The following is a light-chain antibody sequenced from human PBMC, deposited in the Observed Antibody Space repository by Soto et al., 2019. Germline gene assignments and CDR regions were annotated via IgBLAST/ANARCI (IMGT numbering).Light chain of an antibody. J-gene: IGKJ1*01. CDR2: GES. V-gene: IGKV3-15*01. Sequence: EIVLTQSPATLSVSPGERVTLSFRASQSVDISLAWYQQKPGQAPRLLIYGESARATGIPARFSGSGSGTEFTLTISSLQSEDFAVYFCQQYYDWPRTFGQGTKVDIK. CDR1: QSVDIS. CDR3: QQYYDWPRT.